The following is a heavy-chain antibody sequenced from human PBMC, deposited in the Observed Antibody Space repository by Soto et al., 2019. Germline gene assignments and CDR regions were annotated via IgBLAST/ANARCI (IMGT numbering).Heavy chain of an antibody. CDR2: VSHERNTT. J-gene: IGHJ4*02. Sequence: PEVSLRLSCVASGFTFSRFSMHWVRQAPGKGLEWVAVVSHERNTTYYVDSVKGRFTISRDNSKNTLYLQMNSLRPDDTAVYYCARDGPNAPNDDDYWGQGTLVTVAS. CDR1: GFTFSRFS. V-gene: IGHV3-30-3*01. CDR3: ARDGPNAPNDDDY. D-gene: IGHD1-1*01.